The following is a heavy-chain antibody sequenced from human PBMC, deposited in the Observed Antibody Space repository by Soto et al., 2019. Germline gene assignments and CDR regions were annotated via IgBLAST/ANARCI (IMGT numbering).Heavy chain of an antibody. CDR2: ISGSGGST. CDR3: AKDTLVTIFGVVTANWFDP. CDR1: GFTFSSYA. D-gene: IGHD3-3*01. V-gene: IGHV3-23*01. J-gene: IGHJ5*02. Sequence: GGSLRLSCAASGFTFSSYAMSWVRQAPGKGLEWVSAISGSGGSTYYADSVKGRFTISRDNSKNTLYLQMNSLRAEDTAVYYCAKDTLVTIFGVVTANWFDPWGQGTLVTVSS.